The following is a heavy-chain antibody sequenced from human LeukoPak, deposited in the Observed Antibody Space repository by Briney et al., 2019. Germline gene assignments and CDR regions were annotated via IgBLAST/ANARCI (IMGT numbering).Heavy chain of an antibody. J-gene: IGHJ4*02. V-gene: IGHV3-30*18. D-gene: IGHD3-3*01. CDR2: ISYDGSNK. Sequence: GGSLRLSCAASGFTFTSYGMHWVRQAPGKGLEWVAVISYDGSNKYYADSVKGRFNISRDNSKNTLYLQMNSLRAEDTAVYYCAKEMPTYYDFWSGYSWDFWGQGTLVTVSS. CDR1: GFTFTSYG. CDR3: AKEMPTYYDFWSGYSWDF.